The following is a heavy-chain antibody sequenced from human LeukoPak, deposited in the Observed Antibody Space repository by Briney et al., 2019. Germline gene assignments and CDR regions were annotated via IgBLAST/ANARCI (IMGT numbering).Heavy chain of an antibody. V-gene: IGHV3-9*01. J-gene: IGHJ3*02. CDR3: AKDIYSYGLEAFDI. D-gene: IGHD5-18*01. CDR2: IRWNSGSI. Sequence: GGSLRLSCAASGFTFDDYVMHWVRQAPGKGLEWVAGIRWNSGSIDYEDSVKGRFTISRDNAKNSLYLQMNSLRAEDTALYYCAKDIYSYGLEAFDIWGQGTMVTVSS. CDR1: GFTFDDYV.